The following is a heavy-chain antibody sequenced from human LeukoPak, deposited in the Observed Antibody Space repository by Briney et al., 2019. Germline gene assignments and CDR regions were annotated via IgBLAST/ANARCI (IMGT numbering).Heavy chain of an antibody. D-gene: IGHD3-16*01. V-gene: IGHV3-74*01. CDR3: ARDPGYESWSPFWGGMDV. J-gene: IGHJ6*04. CDR1: GFTFSSSW. Sequence: GGSLRLSCAASGFTFSSSWRHWVRQAPGKGLVWVSRITRDGSSTTYADSVNGRFTTSRDNAKNPLYLKMDSLRADDTAVSYCARDPGYESWSPFWGGMDVWGNGTTVIVSS. CDR2: ITRDGSST.